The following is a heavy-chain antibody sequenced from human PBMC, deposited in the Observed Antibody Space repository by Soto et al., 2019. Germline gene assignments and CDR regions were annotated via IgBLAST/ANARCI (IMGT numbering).Heavy chain of an antibody. D-gene: IGHD5-12*01. J-gene: IGHJ5*02. CDR2: TYFRSKWYN. CDR1: GDSVSSNTAS. CDR3: AKGDNLGPKTGYAFDP. Sequence: SQTLSLTCAISGDSVSSNTASWNWIRQSPSSGLEWLGRTYFRSKWYNDYAVSVKSRIIINPDTSNNQLSLQLNSVTPEDTAVYFCAKGDNLGPKTGYAFDPWGQGIMVTVS. V-gene: IGHV6-1*01.